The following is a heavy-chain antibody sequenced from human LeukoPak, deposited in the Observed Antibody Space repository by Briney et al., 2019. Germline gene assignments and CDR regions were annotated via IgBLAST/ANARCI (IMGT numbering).Heavy chain of an antibody. V-gene: IGHV3-23*01. Sequence: PGGSLRLSCAASGFTFSSYAMSWVRQAPGKGLEWVSAISGSGGSTYYADSVKGRFTISRDNSKNTLYLRMNSLRAEDTAVYYCAKSLFVYYYGMDVWGQGTTVTVSS. CDR3: AKSLFVYYYGMDV. J-gene: IGHJ6*02. D-gene: IGHD3-3*01. CDR2: ISGSGGST. CDR1: GFTFSSYA.